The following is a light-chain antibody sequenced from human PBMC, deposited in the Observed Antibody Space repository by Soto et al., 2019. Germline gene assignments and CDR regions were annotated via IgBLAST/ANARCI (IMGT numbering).Light chain of an antibody. CDR2: DVN. V-gene: IGLV2-14*01. Sequence: QSALTQPASVSGSPGQSITISCTGTSSDVGGYNLVSWYQQYPDKAPKLLIFDVNTRPSGVSTRLSGSKSGNTASLNISGLQAEDEADDYCSSYKSSSTLPYVFGTGTKLTVL. CDR3: SSYKSSSTLPYV. J-gene: IGLJ1*01. CDR1: SSDVGGYNL.